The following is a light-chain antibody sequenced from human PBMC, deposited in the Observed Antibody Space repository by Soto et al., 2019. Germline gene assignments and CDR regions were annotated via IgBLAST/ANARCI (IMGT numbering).Light chain of an antibody. CDR2: AAS. CDR3: QQRYSTPFT. J-gene: IGKJ3*01. V-gene: IGKV1-39*01. Sequence: DLPITQPPASLSASVGDRVTITCRASQSISSYLNWYQQKQGKAPRLLIYAASSLQSGVPSRFSGSGSGTDLTLTISSLQPEDGATDEGQQRYSTPFTFGPGTKVDI. CDR1: QSISSY.